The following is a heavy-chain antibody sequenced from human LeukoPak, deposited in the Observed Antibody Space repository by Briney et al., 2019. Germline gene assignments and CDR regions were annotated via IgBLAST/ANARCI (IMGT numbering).Heavy chain of an antibody. CDR2: IKGDGIST. CDR1: GFDFSSNW. D-gene: IGHD3-3*01. J-gene: IGHJ4*02. V-gene: IGHV3-74*01. CDR3: AKDHYWSIDY. Sequence: TGGSLRLSCAASGFDFSSNWMHWVRYAPGQGLVWVSRIKGDGISTNYADSAKGRFTISRDIAKNTLYLQMNSPRAEDTGVYYCAKDHYWSIDYWGRGTLVTVSS.